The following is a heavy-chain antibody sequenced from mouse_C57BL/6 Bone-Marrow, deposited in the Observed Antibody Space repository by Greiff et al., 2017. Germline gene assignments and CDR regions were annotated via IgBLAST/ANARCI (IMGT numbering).Heavy chain of an antibody. Sequence: DVQLVESGEGLVKPGGSLKLSCAASGFTFSSYAMSWVRQTPEERLEWVAYISSGGDYIYYADTVKGRFTISRDNARSTQYLQMSSLTSEDTAMYYCTRREQRRIYYYAMDYWGQGTSVTVSS. V-gene: IGHV5-9-1*02. D-gene: IGHD3-2*02. CDR2: ISSGGDYI. CDR3: TRREQRRIYYYAMDY. CDR1: GFTFSSYA. J-gene: IGHJ4*01.